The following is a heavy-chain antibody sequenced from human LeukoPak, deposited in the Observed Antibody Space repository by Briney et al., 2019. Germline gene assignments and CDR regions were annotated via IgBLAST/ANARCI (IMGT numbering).Heavy chain of an antibody. CDR1: GFIFSSHA. J-gene: IGHJ4*02. Sequence: PGGSLRLSCAASGFIFSSHAMSWVRQAPGKGLEWVSSIRSGGHSTYYAESVKGRFTISRDSSKNTLYLQMNSLRAEDTAVYYCAKDGLPSVLGALGHFDYWGQGTLVTVSS. D-gene: IGHD3-16*01. CDR3: AKDGLPSVLGALGHFDY. CDR2: IRSGGHST. V-gene: IGHV3-23*01.